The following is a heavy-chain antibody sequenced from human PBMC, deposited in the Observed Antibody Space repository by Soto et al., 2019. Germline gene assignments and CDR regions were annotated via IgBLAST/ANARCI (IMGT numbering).Heavy chain of an antibody. CDR1: GFTFSSYG. Sequence: QGQLVESGGGVVQPGRSLRLSCAASGFTFSSYGMHWVRQAPGKGPEWVVVITYDESNKKYADSVKGRFTISRDNAKDTLYLQMNSLRPEDTAVYYCAKVKARYSYGRDGLDVWGQGTTVTVSS. D-gene: IGHD5-18*01. J-gene: IGHJ6*02. CDR2: ITYDESNK. V-gene: IGHV3-30*18. CDR3: AKVKARYSYGRDGLDV.